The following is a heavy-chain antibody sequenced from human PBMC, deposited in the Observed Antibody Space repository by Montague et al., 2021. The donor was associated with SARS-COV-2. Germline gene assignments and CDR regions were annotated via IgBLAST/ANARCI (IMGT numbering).Heavy chain of an antibody. CDR1: GFTFSSYW. D-gene: IGHD1-26*01. CDR2: IKPDGGEK. J-gene: IGHJ6*02. Sequence: SLRLSCEASGFTFSSYWMSWVRQTPGKGLEWVANIKPDGGEKHYLDSXKGRFTISRDNAKNSLNLQMDSLRAEDTALYYCARDSRIVGATGGMDVWGQGTTVIVSS. V-gene: IGHV3-7*03. CDR3: ARDSRIVGATGGMDV.